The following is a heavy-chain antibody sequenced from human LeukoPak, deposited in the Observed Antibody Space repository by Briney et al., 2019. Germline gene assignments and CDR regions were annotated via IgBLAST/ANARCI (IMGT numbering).Heavy chain of an antibody. V-gene: IGHV3-21*04. Sequence: GGSLRLSCAASGFTFSSYSMNWVRQAPGKGLEWVSSISSDRSYVYYADSVKGRFTISRDNAKNSLYLQMNSLRAEDTAMYYCARDIDRMGCDYWGQGTLVTVSS. D-gene: IGHD2-8*01. CDR2: ISSDRSYV. CDR1: GFTFSSYS. J-gene: IGHJ4*02. CDR3: ARDIDRMGCDY.